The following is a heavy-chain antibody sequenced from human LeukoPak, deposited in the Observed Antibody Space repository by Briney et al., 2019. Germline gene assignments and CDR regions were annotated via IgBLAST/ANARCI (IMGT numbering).Heavy chain of an antibody. CDR1: GFTFSNAW. D-gene: IGHD3-10*02. Sequence: PGGSLRLSCAASGFTFSNAWMSWVRQAPGKGLEWVGRIKSKTDGGTTDYAAPVKGRFTISRDDSKNTLYLQMNSLKTEDTAVYYCTTGHIWVFGELLFFDYWGQGTLVTVSS. J-gene: IGHJ4*02. V-gene: IGHV3-15*01. CDR2: IKSKTDGGTT. CDR3: TTGHIWVFGELLFFDY.